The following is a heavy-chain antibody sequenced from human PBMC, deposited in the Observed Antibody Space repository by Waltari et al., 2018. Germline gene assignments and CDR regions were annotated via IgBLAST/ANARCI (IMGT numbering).Heavy chain of an antibody. CDR2: IYSGGST. V-gene: IGHV3-53*01. CDR3: ARSDGSGSYYLNYYYYYGMDV. D-gene: IGHD3-10*01. J-gene: IGHJ6*02. CDR1: GFTVSSNY. Sequence: EVQLVESGGGLIQPGGSLRLSCAASGFTVSSNYMSWVRQAPGKGLEWASVIYSGGSTYYADSVKGRFTISRDNSKNTLYLQMNSLRAEDTAVYYCARSDGSGSYYLNYYYYYGMDVWGQGTTVTVSS.